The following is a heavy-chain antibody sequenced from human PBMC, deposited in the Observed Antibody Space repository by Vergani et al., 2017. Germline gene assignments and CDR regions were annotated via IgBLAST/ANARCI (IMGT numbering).Heavy chain of an antibody. V-gene: IGHV5-51*01. CDR2: IYPGDSNT. CDR3: SRHPYTPLCTAIGCPMWFDP. J-gene: IGHJ5*02. CDR1: GYTFTNYW. Sequence: EVQLVQSGAEVKKPGESLKISCQGSGYTFTNYWIGWVRQMPGKGLEWMGVIYPGDSNTTYSPDFQGQVTISADKSINTAYLQWSSLEASDTAMYYCSRHPYTPLCTAIGCPMWFDPWGQGTLVTVSS. D-gene: IGHD2-21*02.